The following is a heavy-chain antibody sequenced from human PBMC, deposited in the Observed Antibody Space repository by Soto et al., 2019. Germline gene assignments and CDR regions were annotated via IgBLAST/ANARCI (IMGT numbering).Heavy chain of an antibody. CDR3: ARGYAFDI. J-gene: IGHJ3*02. CDR1: GGSISSYY. V-gene: IGHV4-59*12. Sequence: SETLSLTCTVSGGSISSYYWSWIRQPPGKGLEWIGYVHDSWGSHYNPSLKSRVTTSVDKSKNQFSLKLISVTAADTAMYYCARGYAFDIWGQGTMVTVSS. CDR2: VHDSWGS.